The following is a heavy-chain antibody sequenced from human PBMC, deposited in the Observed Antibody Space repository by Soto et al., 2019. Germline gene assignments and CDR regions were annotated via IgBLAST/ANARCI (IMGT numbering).Heavy chain of an antibody. CDR3: GSVRPSGYVLS. Sequence: QVQLQASGPGLVKPSETLSLTCTVSGGSLSSYYWTWIRQSPGKELEWIGYVYFRGNTNYNPSLKSRVTISIEASKNQLSLRLASVAAGDTAFYYCGSVRPSGYVLSWVEGTLVTVSS. CDR2: VYFRGNT. V-gene: IGHV4-59*01. D-gene: IGHD6-25*01. J-gene: IGHJ5*02. CDR1: GGSLSSYY.